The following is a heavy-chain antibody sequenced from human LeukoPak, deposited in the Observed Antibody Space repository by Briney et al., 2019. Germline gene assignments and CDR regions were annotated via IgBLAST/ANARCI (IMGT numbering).Heavy chain of an antibody. Sequence: SETLSLTLAVYGGSFSGYGWAGIRQPPGKGLDWIGEINHSGSTNYNPPPNNRITISVHTTPNEFPLRLSSVTAADTAVYYCARDEETSYVWGSYRYGEYFDYWGQGTLVTVSS. V-gene: IGHV4-34*01. CDR3: ARDEETSYVWGSYRYGEYFDY. J-gene: IGHJ4*02. D-gene: IGHD3-16*02. CDR2: INHSGST. CDR1: GGSFSGYG.